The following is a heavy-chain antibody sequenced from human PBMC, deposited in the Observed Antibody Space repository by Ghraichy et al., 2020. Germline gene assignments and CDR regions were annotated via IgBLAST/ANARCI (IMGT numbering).Heavy chain of an antibody. V-gene: IGHV3-30*18. J-gene: IGHJ4*02. Sequence: LSLTCAASGFAFSDYGVHWVRQAPGKGLEWVAAISYDGITKYYAVSVEGRFTISIDNSKNTLYLQMDSLSAEDTAVYYCAKDRVALAWLTPFDSWGQGTLVTVSS. CDR3: AKDRVALAWLTPFDS. CDR1: GFAFSDYG. CDR2: ISYDGITK. D-gene: IGHD4/OR15-4a*01.